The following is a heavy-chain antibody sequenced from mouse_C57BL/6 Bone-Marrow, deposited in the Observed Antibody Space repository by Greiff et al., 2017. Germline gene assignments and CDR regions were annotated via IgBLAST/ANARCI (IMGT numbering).Heavy chain of an antibody. CDR1: GFTFSSYG. CDR2: ISSGGSYT. D-gene: IGHD2-1*01. J-gene: IGHJ2*01. V-gene: IGHV5-6*01. Sequence: EVQGVESGGDLVKPGGSLKLSCAASGFTFSSYGMSWVRQTPDKRLEWVATISSGGSYTYYPDSVKGRFTISRDNAKNTLYLQMSSLKSEDTAMYYCARHRGNYEYFDYWGQGTTLTVSS. CDR3: ARHRGNYEYFDY.